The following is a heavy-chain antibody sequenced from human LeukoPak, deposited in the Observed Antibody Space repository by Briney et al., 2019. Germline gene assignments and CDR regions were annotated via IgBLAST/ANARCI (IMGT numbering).Heavy chain of an antibody. CDR2: VRFDGTRK. J-gene: IGHJ4*02. Sequence: PGGSLRLSCAASGFNLSRYGVHWVRQAPGKGLEWVAYVRFDGTRKYYKDSVKGRFTISRDNSKNTLDLQMNSLRAEDTAVYYCAKGVSRSSSTSCYDYWGQGTLVTVSS. CDR1: GFNLSRYG. D-gene: IGHD2-2*01. V-gene: IGHV3-30*02. CDR3: AKGVSRSSSTSCYDY.